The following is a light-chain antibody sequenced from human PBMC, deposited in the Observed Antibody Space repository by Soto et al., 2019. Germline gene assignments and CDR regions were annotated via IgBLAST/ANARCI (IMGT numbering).Light chain of an antibody. CDR3: HQFGYSPRT. CDR1: QTVNSDY. V-gene: IGKV3-20*01. Sequence: IVLTQSPGTLSFSPGETATLSCRASQTVNSDYLAWFQQRPGQAPRLLTFATSRRATDIPDRFSGSGSGTDFTLAIRRLGPEDFAVYYCHQFGYSPRTFGQGTKVDIK. J-gene: IGKJ1*01. CDR2: ATS.